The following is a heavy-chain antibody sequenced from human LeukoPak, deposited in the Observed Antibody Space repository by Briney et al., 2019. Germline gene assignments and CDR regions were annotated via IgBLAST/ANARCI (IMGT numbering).Heavy chain of an antibody. J-gene: IGHJ4*02. CDR2: INSKNEK. CDR1: GFSLTTFGVG. Sequence: ESGPTLVNPPQTLTLTCTFSGFSLTTFGVGVGWIRQPPGKALEWLAFINSKNEKRYSPSLKTRLTITKDTSENQVVLIMTNMDTVDTATYYCAHRRSGMGIVSFDSWGQGTPVSVSS. D-gene: IGHD2-2*03. CDR3: AHRRSGMGIVSFDS. V-gene: IGHV2-5*01.